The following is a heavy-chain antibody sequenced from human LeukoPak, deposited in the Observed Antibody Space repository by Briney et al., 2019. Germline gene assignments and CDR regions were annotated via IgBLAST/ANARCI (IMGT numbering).Heavy chain of an antibody. CDR3: ARSKGDYDFWSGYYTGAFDI. V-gene: IGHV3-66*01. J-gene: IGHJ3*02. CDR1: GFTVSSNY. Sequence: GGSLRLSCAASGFTVSSNYMSWVRQAPGKGLEWVSVIYSGGSTYYADSVQGRFTISRDNSKNTLYLQMNSLRAEDTAVYYCARSKGDYDFWSGYYTGAFDIWGQGTMVTVSS. CDR2: IYSGGST. D-gene: IGHD3-3*01.